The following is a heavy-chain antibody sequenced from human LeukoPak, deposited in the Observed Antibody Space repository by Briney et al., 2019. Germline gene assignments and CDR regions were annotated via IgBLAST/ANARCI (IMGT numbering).Heavy chain of an antibody. J-gene: IGHJ6*02. V-gene: IGHV3-21*01. CDR1: GLNFNSHT. CDR3: ARMEKFYYGSGGFSPPLMDV. D-gene: IGHD3-10*01. CDR2: ISSDSNSI. Sequence: PGRSLRLSCVASGLNFNSHTRKWVRQAPGKGLEWVSSISSDSNSIYHADSVKGRFTISRDNAKNSLYLQMDSLRAEDTAVYYCARMEKFYYGSGGFSPPLMDVWGQGTTVIVSS.